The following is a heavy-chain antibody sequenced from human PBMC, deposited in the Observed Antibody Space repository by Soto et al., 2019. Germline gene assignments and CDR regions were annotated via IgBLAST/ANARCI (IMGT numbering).Heavy chain of an antibody. Sequence: GASLRLSCAASGFTFSSYGMHWVRQAQGKGLEWVAVISYDGSNKYYADSVKGRFTISRDNSKNTLYLQMNSLRAEDTAVYYCAKDQSSSSTDDMDVWGKGTTVTVSS. CDR1: GFTFSSYG. CDR3: AKDQSSSSTDDMDV. J-gene: IGHJ6*03. CDR2: ISYDGSNK. D-gene: IGHD6-13*01. V-gene: IGHV3-30*18.